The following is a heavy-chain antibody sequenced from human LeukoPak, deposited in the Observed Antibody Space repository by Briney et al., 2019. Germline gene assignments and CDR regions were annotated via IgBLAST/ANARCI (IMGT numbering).Heavy chain of an antibody. J-gene: IGHJ4*02. CDR1: GFTFSGSW. Sequence: PGGSLRLSCVASGFTFSGSWMHWVRHAPGKGLVWVSRIVSDGTSTNYADSVKGRFTISSDNAKNTLYLQMNSLRAEDTAVYYCARALNWNDLGNWGQGTLVSVSS. CDR3: ARALNWNDLGN. D-gene: IGHD1-20*01. CDR2: IVSDGTST. V-gene: IGHV3-74*01.